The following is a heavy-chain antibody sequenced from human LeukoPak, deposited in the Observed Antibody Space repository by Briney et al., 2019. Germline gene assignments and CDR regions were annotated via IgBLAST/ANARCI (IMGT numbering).Heavy chain of an antibody. CDR3: AREGSGSYYNGLYYGMDV. CDR1: GYTFTGYY. Sequence: ASVKASCKASGYTFTGYYMHWVRQAPGQGLEWMGWINPSSGGANYAQKFQGRVTMTRDTSISTAYMELSRLRSDDTAVYYCAREGSGSYYNGLYYGMDVWGQGTTVTVSS. CDR2: INPSSGGA. V-gene: IGHV1-2*02. J-gene: IGHJ6*02. D-gene: IGHD3-10*01.